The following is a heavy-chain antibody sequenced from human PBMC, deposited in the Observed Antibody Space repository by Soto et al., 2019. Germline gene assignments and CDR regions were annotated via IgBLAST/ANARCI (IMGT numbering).Heavy chain of an antibody. Sequence: GGSLRLSCAASGFTFSSYAMKWVRQAPGKGLEWVSMIGQSGTPKYYADSVKGRFTISRDNAKNSLYLEMNGLRAEDTAVYYCARVKYSSGPGALQHWGQGTLVTVSS. CDR3: ARVKYSSGPGALQH. D-gene: IGHD6-19*01. CDR2: IGQSGTPK. V-gene: IGHV3-21*06. CDR1: GFTFSSYA. J-gene: IGHJ1*01.